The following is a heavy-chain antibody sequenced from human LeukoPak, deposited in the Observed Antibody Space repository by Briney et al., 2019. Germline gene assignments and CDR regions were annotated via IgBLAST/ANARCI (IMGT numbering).Heavy chain of an antibody. CDR3: AREVEVGAAGDNWFDP. J-gene: IGHJ5*02. CDR2: IYSGGST. Sequence: GGSLRLSCAASGFTVSNNYMTWVRQAPGKGLEWVSLIYSGGSTYYADSVKGRFTISRDNSKNTVYLQMNSLRAEDTAVYYCAREVEVGAAGDNWFDPWGQGTLVTVSS. CDR1: GFTVSNNY. V-gene: IGHV3-66*01. D-gene: IGHD6-13*01.